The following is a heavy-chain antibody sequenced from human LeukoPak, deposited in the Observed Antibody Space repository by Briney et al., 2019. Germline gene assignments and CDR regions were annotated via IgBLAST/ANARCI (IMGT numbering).Heavy chain of an antibody. CDR1: GGSFSGYY. J-gene: IGHJ4*02. D-gene: IGHD6-13*01. CDR3: ARGSYSSSWFPPNSFDY. Sequence: SETLSLTCAVYGGSFSGYYWSWIRQPPGKGLEWIGEINHSGSTNYNPPLKSRVTISVDTSKNQFSLKLSSVTAADTAVYYCARGSYSSSWFPPNSFDYWGQGTLVTVSS. CDR2: INHSGST. V-gene: IGHV4-34*01.